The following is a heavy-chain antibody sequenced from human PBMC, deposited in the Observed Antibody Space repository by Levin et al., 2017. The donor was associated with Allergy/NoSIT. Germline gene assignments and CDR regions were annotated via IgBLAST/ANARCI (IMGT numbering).Heavy chain of an antibody. V-gene: IGHV4-59*01. CDR1: GGSISSYY. D-gene: IGHD3-22*01. CDR3: ARNYYDSSGYYGREAFDP. J-gene: IGHJ5*02. CDR2: IYYSGST. Sequence: KASETLSLTCTVSGGSISSYYWSWIRQPPGKGLEWIGYIYYSGSTNYNPSLKSRVTISVDTSKNQFSLKLSSVTAADTAVYYCARNYYDSSGYYGREAFDPWGQGTLVTVSS.